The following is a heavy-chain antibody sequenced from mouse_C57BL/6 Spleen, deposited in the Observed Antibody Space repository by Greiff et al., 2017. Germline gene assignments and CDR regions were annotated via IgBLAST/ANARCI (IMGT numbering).Heavy chain of an antibody. J-gene: IGHJ4*01. V-gene: IGHV1-39*01. Sequence: EVQLQESGPELVKPGASVKISCKASGYSFTDYNMNWVKQSNGKSLEWIGVINPNYGTTSYNQKFKGKATLTVDQSSSTAYMQLNSLTSEDSAVYYCASNSNYVYYYAMYYWGQGTSVTVSS. CDR2: INPNYGTT. D-gene: IGHD2-5*01. CDR3: ASNSNYVYYYAMYY. CDR1: GYSFTDYN.